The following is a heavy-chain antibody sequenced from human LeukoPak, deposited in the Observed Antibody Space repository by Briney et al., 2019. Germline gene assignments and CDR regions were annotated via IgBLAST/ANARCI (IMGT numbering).Heavy chain of an antibody. CDR2: ISAYRGNT. CDR3: VRDRDHLFDS. J-gene: IGHJ4*02. CDR1: GYTFTTYG. V-gene: IGHV1-18*01. Sequence: ASVKVSCKASGYTFTTYGIGWVRQAPGQGLEWMGWISAYRGNTNYAQNLQGRVTLTTDTSTSSAYMELRSLTSDDTAVYYCVRDRDHLFDSWGQGTLVTVSS. D-gene: IGHD1-14*01.